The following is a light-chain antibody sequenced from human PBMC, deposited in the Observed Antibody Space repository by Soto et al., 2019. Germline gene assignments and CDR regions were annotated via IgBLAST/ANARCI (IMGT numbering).Light chain of an antibody. J-gene: IGKJ1*01. CDR2: DAS. CDR3: QQRSNWPPGRT. Sequence: EIVLTQSPATLSLSPGERATLSCRASQSVSSYLAWYQQKPGQAPRLLIYDASNRATGIPARFSGSGSGTDFTLTISSLEPEDFAVYYCQQRSNWPPGRTFGQGIKV. CDR1: QSVSSY. V-gene: IGKV3-11*01.